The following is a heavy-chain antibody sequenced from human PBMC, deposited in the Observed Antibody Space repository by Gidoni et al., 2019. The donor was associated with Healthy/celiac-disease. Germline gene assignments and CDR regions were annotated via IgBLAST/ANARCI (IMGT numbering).Heavy chain of an antibody. CDR2: ISGSGGST. Sequence: EVQLLESGGGLVQPGGSLRLSCAASGFTFSSYAMSWVRQAPGKGLEWVSAISGSGGSTYYADSVKGRFTISRDNSKNTLYLQMNSLRAEDTAVYYCAKDRATAAADYYYYGMDVWGQGTTVTVSS. D-gene: IGHD6-13*01. CDR1: GFTFSSYA. V-gene: IGHV3-23*01. J-gene: IGHJ6*02. CDR3: AKDRATAAADYYYYGMDV.